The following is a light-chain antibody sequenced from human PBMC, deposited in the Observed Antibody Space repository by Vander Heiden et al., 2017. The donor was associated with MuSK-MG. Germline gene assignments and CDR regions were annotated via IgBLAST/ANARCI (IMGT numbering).Light chain of an antibody. CDR1: QSVSSY. CDR2: AAS. J-gene: IGKJ1*01. Sequence: EIVLTQSPSSLSASPGERATLACSASQSVSSYLAWYQQKPGQAPRLLIYAASNRASGIPASFSGSGSGTDFTLTISSLKPEDFAVYYCQQRCNYLQTFGQGTKVEIK. V-gene: IGKV3-11*01. CDR3: QQRCNYLQT.